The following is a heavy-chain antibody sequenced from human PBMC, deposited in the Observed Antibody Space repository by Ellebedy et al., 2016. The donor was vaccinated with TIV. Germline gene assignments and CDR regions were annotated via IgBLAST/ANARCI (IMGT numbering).Heavy chain of an antibody. CDR3: ARDLDKSSGWYGGAAY. J-gene: IGHJ4*02. CDR2: ISGSGDIT. D-gene: IGHD6-19*01. V-gene: IGHV3-23*01. CDR1: GFTFTTHA. Sequence: GESLKISCAGSGFTFTTHAMSWVRQAPGKGLEWVSAISGSGDITNYADSVKGRFPISRDNSMTTLYLEMNSLRAEDTAVYYCARDLDKSSGWYGGAAYWGQGTLVTVSS.